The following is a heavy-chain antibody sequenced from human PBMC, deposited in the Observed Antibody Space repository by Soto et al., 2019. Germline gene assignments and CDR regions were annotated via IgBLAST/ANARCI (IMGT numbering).Heavy chain of an antibody. J-gene: IGHJ6*02. D-gene: IGHD2-2*01. CDR2: IYWDDDK. Sequence: QITLKESGPTLVKPTQTLTLTCTFSGFSLSTSGVGVAWIRQPPGKALEWLALIYWDDDKRYRPSLESRLTTXXXAXXQPGVLTMSTLTSVDRATYFLAYLPFSSCRCFSFSVSGVDVWCQWTTV. CDR3: AYLPFSSCRCFSFSVSGVDV. CDR1: GFSLSTSGVG. V-gene: IGHV2-5*02.